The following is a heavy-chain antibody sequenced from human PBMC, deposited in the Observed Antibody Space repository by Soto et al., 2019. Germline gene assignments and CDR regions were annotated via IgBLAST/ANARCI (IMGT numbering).Heavy chain of an antibody. D-gene: IGHD3-3*01. CDR2: INHIGST. J-gene: IGHJ4*02. V-gene: IGHV4-34*01. CDR3: ASNDFYRDDFWTG. Sequence: SETLSLTCAVYGGSFSGYYWSWIRQPPGKGLEWIGEINHIGSTNYNPSLKSRVTISVDTSKNQFSLKLSSVTAADTAVYYCASNDFYRDDFWTGWGQGTLVTVSS. CDR1: GGSFSGYY.